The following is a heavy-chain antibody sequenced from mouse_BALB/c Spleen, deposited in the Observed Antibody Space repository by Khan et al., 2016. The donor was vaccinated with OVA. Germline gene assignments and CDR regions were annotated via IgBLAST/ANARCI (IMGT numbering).Heavy chain of an antibody. CDR3: ARCDYDAPNY. Sequence: EVKLEESGPGLVKPSQSLSLTCTVTGYSITSDYAWNWIRQFPGNKLEWMGFISYSGSTSYNPSLKSRISITRDTSKNQFFLQLNSVTTEDTATYCCARCDYDAPNYWGQGTSLTVSS. J-gene: IGHJ2*02. CDR2: ISYSGST. CDR1: GYSITSDYA. V-gene: IGHV3-2*02. D-gene: IGHD2-4*01.